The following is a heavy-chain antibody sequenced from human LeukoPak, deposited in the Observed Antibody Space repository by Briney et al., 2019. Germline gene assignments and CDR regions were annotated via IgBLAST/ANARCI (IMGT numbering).Heavy chain of an antibody. CDR2: IYHSGTT. D-gene: IGHD4-11*01. J-gene: IGHJ4*02. V-gene: IGHV4-31*03. Sequence: SETLSLTCTVSGDSMTRGGYYWSWVRQHPGKGLEWIGFIYHSGTTFYNPSLEGRAAISVDTSQNQFSLKLTSVTAADTAVYCCARAVDYRNYFDYWGQGTLVTVSS. CDR1: GDSMTRGGYY. CDR3: ARAVDYRNYFDY.